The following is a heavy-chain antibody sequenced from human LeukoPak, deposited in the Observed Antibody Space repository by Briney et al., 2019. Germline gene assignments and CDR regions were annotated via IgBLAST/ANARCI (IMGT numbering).Heavy chain of an antibody. CDR3: ARGELRQSHH. V-gene: IGHV3-7*04. CDR1: GFTFDDYG. J-gene: IGHJ5*02. Sequence: GGSLRLSCAASGFTFDDYGMSWVRQAPGKGLEWVANIKQDGSEKYYVDSMEGRFTISRDNAKNSLYLQMNSLRAEDTAVYYCARGELRQSHHWGQGTLVTVSS. D-gene: IGHD1-26*01. CDR2: IKQDGSEK.